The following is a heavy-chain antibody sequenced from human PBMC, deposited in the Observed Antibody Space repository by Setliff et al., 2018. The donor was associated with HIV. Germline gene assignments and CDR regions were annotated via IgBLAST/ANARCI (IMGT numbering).Heavy chain of an antibody. J-gene: IGHJ5*02. CDR1: GASISYNT. CDR3: ARGGTSSNWFDP. Sequence: SETLSLTCIVSGASISYNTWSWIRQPPGKGLQWIGFIHHSVTTSYNPSLKSRVTISLDTSKNQLSLKLTSVTAADTAAYYCARGGTSSNWFDPWGQGTLVTVSS. V-gene: IGHV4-59*01. CDR2: IHHSVTT. D-gene: IGHD2-2*01.